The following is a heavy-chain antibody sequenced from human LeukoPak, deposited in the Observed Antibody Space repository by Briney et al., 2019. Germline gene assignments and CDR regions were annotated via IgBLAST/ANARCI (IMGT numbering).Heavy chain of an antibody. V-gene: IGHV4-34*01. CDR3: ARGTTIFGVVSPNQDY. J-gene: IGHJ4*02. CDR2: INHSGST. D-gene: IGHD3-3*01. CDR1: GGSFSGYY. Sequence: PETLSLTCAVYGGSFSGYYWSWIRQPPGKGLEWIGEINHSGSTNYNPSLKSRVTISVDTSKNQFSLKLSSVTSADTAVYYCARGTTIFGVVSPNQDYWGQGTLVTVPS.